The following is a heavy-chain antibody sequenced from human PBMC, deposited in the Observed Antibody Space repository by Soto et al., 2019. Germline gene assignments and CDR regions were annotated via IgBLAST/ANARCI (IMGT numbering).Heavy chain of an antibody. D-gene: IGHD3-22*01. CDR1: GGTFSSYA. V-gene: IGHV1-69*13. J-gene: IGHJ6*02. CDR3: AVIGARITMIVVPSYYYYGMDV. Sequence: SVKVSCKASGGTFSSYAISWVRQAPGQGLEWMGGIIPIFGTANYAQKFQGRVTITADESTSTAYMELSSLRSEDTAVYYCAVIGARITMIVVPSYYYYGMDVWGQGTTVTVSS. CDR2: IIPIFGTA.